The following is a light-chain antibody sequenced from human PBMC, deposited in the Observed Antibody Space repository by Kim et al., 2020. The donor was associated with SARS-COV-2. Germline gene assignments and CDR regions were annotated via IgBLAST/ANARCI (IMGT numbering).Light chain of an antibody. CDR3: QQYNNWPLT. Sequence: IVMTQSPATLSVSPGERATLSCRASQGVSYNLAWYQQRPGQAPRLLIYGTSNRATGVPARFSGSVSGPEFSLTISSLQSEDFAVYYCQQYNNWPLTFGGGTKVEI. CDR2: GTS. CDR1: QGVSYN. V-gene: IGKV3-15*01. J-gene: IGKJ4*01.